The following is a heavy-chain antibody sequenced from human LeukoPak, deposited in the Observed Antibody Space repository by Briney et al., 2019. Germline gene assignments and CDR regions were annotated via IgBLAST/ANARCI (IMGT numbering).Heavy chain of an antibody. V-gene: IGHV4-4*07. CDR3: ARESGSDYMDV. CDR2: IHSGGTT. D-gene: IGHD3-3*01. Sequence: SETLSLTCTVSGDSISDDYYTWMRQPAGKGLEWIGRIHSGGTTNYNPSLMSRVTLSIDKSKKHISLKLNSVTAADTAVYYCARESGSDYMDVWGKGTAVTVSS. J-gene: IGHJ6*03. CDR1: GDSISDDY.